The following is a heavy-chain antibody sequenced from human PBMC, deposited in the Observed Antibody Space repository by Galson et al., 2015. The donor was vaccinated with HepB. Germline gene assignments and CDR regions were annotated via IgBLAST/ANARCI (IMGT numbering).Heavy chain of an antibody. CDR1: GFNFRRYA. CDR3: ARPKDVGSGWSRVEWYFDL. CDR2: ISGSGFFT. J-gene: IGHJ2*01. D-gene: IGHD6-19*01. V-gene: IGHV3-23*01. Sequence: SLRLSCAASGFNFRRYAMSWVRQAPGRGLEWVSGISGSGFFTNYAASVTGRFTISRDNSKNKMYLQMNSLGAEDTAVYYCARPKDVGSGWSRVEWYFDLWGRGTVVSVSS.